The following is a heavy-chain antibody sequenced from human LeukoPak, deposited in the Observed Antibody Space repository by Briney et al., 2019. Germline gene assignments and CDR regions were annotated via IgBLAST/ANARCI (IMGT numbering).Heavy chain of an antibody. J-gene: IGHJ4*02. Sequence: PSETLSLTCTVSRGSTSSYYWSWIRQPPGKELEWIGYIYYSGSTNYNPSLESRVTISVDPSKSQFSLKLASVSAADTAVYYCARGGSSSSLNHFDFWGQGTLVTVSS. CDR2: IYYSGST. CDR3: ARGGSSSSLNHFDF. D-gene: IGHD6-13*01. V-gene: IGHV4-59*01. CDR1: RGSTSSYY.